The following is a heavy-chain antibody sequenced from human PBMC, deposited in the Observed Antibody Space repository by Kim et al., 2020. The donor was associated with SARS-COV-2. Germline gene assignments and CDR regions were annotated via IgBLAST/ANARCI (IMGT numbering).Heavy chain of an antibody. CDR3: ARDSYIWGSYRYGGYNWFDP. CDR1: GFTFSSYS. V-gene: IGHV3-21*01. J-gene: IGHJ5*02. CDR2: ISSSSSYI. D-gene: IGHD3-16*02. Sequence: GSLRLSCAASGFTFSSYSMNWVRQAPGKGLEWVSSISSSSSYIYYADSVKGRFTISRDNAKNSLYLQMNSLRAEDTAVYYCARDSYIWGSYRYGGYNWFDPWGQGTLVTVSS.